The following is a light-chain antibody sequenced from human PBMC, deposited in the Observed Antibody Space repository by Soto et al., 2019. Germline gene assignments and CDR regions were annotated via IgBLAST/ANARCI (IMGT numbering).Light chain of an antibody. Sequence: EIVLTQSPGTLSLSPGERATLSCRASQRVNSNYLAWYQRKPGQPPRLLIYGASNRATDLPNRFSASGSGTDFTLTITILEAEDFAVYYCQQYDSTPPTFGQGTKVEVK. CDR2: GAS. CDR1: QRVNSNY. V-gene: IGKV3-20*01. J-gene: IGKJ1*01. CDR3: QQYDSTPPT.